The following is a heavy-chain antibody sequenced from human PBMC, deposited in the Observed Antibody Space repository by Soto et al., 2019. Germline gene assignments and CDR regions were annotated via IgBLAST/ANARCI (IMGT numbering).Heavy chain of an antibody. Sequence: QLGGPLRLSCAASGFTFSSYAMSWVRQAPGKGLEWVSAISGSGGSTYYADSVKGRFTISRDNSKNTLYLQMNSLRAEDTAVYYCAKAHVRDSYGFFDWPLRGMDVWGQGTTVTVSS. J-gene: IGHJ6*02. CDR1: GFTFSSYA. V-gene: IGHV3-23*01. D-gene: IGHD5-18*01. CDR2: ISGSGGST. CDR3: AKAHVRDSYGFFDWPLRGMDV.